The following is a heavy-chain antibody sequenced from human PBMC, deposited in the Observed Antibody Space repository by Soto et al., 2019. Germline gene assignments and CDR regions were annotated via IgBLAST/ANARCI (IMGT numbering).Heavy chain of an antibody. CDR3: AKIMVRGAPVGDY. J-gene: IGHJ4*02. D-gene: IGHD3-10*01. CDR2: ITGSSHEL. CDR1: GFTFSPYV. V-gene: IGHV3-23*01. Sequence: EQLLESGGGLVQPGGSLRLSCAVAGFTFSPYVMYWFGQAPRRGLDWVSAITGSSHELSYADSVKGRFTNSRDNSKNTHSLHIRSLRVEDTAVYYCAKIMVRGAPVGDYGGQGTLVTVS.